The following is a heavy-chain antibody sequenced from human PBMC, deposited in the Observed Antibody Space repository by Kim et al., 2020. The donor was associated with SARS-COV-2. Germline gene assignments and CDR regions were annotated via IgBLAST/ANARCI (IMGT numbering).Heavy chain of an antibody. Sequence: SPSFQGQVTISADKSISTAYLQWSSLKASDTAMYYCARLYYHGSGSYSDIWGQGTLVTVSS. D-gene: IGHD3-10*01. CDR3: ARLYYHGSGSYSDI. V-gene: IGHV5-51*01. J-gene: IGHJ4*02.